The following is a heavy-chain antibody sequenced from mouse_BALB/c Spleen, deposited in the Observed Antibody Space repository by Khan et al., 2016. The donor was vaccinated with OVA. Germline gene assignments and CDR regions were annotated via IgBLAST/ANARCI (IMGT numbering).Heavy chain of an antibody. Sequence: EVKLEVSGGGLVQPGGSMKLSCVASGFTFSNFWMNWVRQSPEKGLEWIAEIRLKSNNYATHYAESVKGRFTISRDDSKSSVYLQMNNLRAEDTGIDYGTRPGGYYAWFAYGGQGTLVTVSA. J-gene: IGHJ3*01. CDR2: IRLKSNNYAT. CDR3: TRPGGYYAWFAY. D-gene: IGHD2-3*01. CDR1: GFTFSNFW. V-gene: IGHV6-6*02.